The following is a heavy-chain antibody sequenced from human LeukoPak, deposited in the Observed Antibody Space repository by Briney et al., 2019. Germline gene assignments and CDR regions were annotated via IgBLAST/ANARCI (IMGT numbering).Heavy chain of an antibody. D-gene: IGHD3-22*01. CDR3: AKLLHYYDSSGYHDY. J-gene: IGHJ4*02. Sequence: GGSLRLSCAASGFTFSSYGMSWVRQAPGKGLEWVSAISGSGGSTYYADSVKGRFTISRDNSKNTLYLQMNSLRAEDTAVYYCAKLLHYYDSSGYHDYWGQGTLVTVSS. CDR1: GFTFSSYG. V-gene: IGHV3-23*01. CDR2: ISGSGGST.